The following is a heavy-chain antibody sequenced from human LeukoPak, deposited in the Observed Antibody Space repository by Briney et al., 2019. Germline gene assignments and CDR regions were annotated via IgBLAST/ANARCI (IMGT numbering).Heavy chain of an antibody. Sequence: SETLSLTCTVSGGSISSYYWSWIRQPAGKGLEWIGRIYTSGSTNYNPPLKSRVTMSVDTSKNQFSLKLSSVTAADTAVYYCARGSSSTGAFDIWGQGTMVTVSS. CDR3: ARGSSSTGAFDI. CDR1: GGSISSYY. CDR2: IYTSGST. D-gene: IGHD2-2*01. J-gene: IGHJ3*02. V-gene: IGHV4-4*07.